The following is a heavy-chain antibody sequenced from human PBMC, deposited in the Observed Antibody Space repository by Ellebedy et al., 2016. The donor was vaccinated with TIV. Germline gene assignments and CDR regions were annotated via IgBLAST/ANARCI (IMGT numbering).Heavy chain of an antibody. CDR1: GFTFSNFA. J-gene: IGHJ4*02. V-gene: IGHV3-23*01. Sequence: PGGSLRLSCAASGFTFSNFAISWVRQAPGKGLEWVSGISNSGDSPYYADSVKGRFTISRDNSKNTVYLQLNGLRAEDTALYYCAKYMACSGGDCPFDYWGQGTLVTVSS. D-gene: IGHD2-21*02. CDR2: ISNSGDSP. CDR3: AKYMACSGGDCPFDY.